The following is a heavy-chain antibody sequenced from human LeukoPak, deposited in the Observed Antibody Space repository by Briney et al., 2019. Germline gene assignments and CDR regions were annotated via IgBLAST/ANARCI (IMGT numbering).Heavy chain of an antibody. CDR3: ARDGGHYHSENHYDVNY. V-gene: IGHV3-11*01. D-gene: IGHD3-16*01. CDR2: ISGSGDNI. J-gene: IGHJ4*02. Sequence: GGSLRLSCAASGFRFSDYYMSWIRQAPGKGLEWISYISGSGDNIYYAGPVQGRFTISRDNSKDSLFLQLNSLTPEDTAVYYCARDGGHYHSENHYDVNYWGQGTLVTVSS. CDR1: GFRFSDYY.